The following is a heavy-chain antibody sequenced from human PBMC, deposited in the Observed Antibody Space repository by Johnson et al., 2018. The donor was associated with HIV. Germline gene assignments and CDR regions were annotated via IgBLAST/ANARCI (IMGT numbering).Heavy chain of an antibody. CDR3: ARDQTIQLWSDAFDI. D-gene: IGHD5-18*01. J-gene: IGHJ3*02. CDR1: GFTFSDYY. Sequence: VQVVESGGGLVKPGGSLRLSCAASGFTFSDYYMSWIRQAPGNGLEWVSYISSSGSTTYYADSVKGRFTISRDNAKNSLYLQMNSLRAEDTAVYYCARDQTIQLWSDAFDIWGQGTMVTVSS. V-gene: IGHV3-11*04. CDR2: ISSSGSTT.